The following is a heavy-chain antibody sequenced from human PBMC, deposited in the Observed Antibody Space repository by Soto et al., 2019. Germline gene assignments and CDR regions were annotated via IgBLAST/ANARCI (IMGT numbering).Heavy chain of an antibody. CDR1: GGTFSSYA. J-gene: IGHJ3*02. D-gene: IGHD4-17*01. CDR2: IIPIFGTA. Sequence: GASVKVSCKASGGTFSSYAISWVRQAPGQGLEWMGGIIPIFGTANYAQKFQGRVTITADKSTSTAYMELSSLRSEDTAVYYCAKDTDYGDYGDAFHIWGQGTMVTVSS. CDR3: AKDTDYGDYGDAFHI. V-gene: IGHV1-69*06.